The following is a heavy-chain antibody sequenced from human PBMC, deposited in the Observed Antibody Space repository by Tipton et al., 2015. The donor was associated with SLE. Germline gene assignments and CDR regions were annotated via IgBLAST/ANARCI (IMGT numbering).Heavy chain of an antibody. D-gene: IGHD5-24*01. CDR3: ARPGGGYNDYYFDS. J-gene: IGHJ4*02. CDR2: VDYIGST. CDR1: GGSISTYY. V-gene: IGHV4-59*12. Sequence: TLSLTCTVSGGSISTYYWNWIRQSPGKGLEWIGYVDYIGSTNYNPSLKSRLTILVHRYKNQFSLKLSSVTAADTAVYYCARPGGGYNDYYFDSWGQGTLVTVSS.